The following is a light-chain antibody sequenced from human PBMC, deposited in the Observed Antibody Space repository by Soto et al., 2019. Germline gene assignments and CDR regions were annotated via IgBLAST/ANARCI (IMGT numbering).Light chain of an antibody. CDR3: QSYDSSLSGSIAV. CDR2: DNK. CDR1: SSNIGAGYD. Sequence: QSVLTQPPSVSGAPGQRVTISCTGSSSNIGAGYDVHWYQQLPGTAPKLLIYDNKNRPSGVPDRFSGSRSGTSASLAINGLQAEDEAEYYCQSYDSSLSGSIAVFGGVTKLTVL. J-gene: IGLJ2*01. V-gene: IGLV1-40*01.